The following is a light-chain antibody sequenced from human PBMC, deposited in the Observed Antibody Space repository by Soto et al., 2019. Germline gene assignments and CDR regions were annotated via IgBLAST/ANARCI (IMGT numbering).Light chain of an antibody. CDR1: SSNIGSNF. V-gene: IGLV1-47*01. CDR2: RNN. Sequence: QPVLTQPPSTSGTPGQRVTISCSGSSSNIGSNFVFWYQHLPGTAPKLLIYRNNQRPSGVPDRFSGSKSGTSASLAISGLRSEDEADYYCAAWDDSLNVLFGGGTKVTVL. CDR3: AAWDDSLNVL. J-gene: IGLJ2*01.